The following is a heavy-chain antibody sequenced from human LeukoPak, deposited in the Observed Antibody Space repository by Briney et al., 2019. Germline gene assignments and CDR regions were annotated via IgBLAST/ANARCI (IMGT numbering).Heavy chain of an antibody. Sequence: PGGSLRLSCAASGFTFDDYAMHWVRQAPGKGLEWVSGISWNSGSIGYADSVKGRFTISRDNAKNSLYLQMNSLRAEDTALYYCAKDMEFGDPFGEPFDYWGQGTLVTVSS. CDR2: ISWNSGSI. V-gene: IGHV3-9*01. CDR1: GFTFDDYA. D-gene: IGHD3-10*01. J-gene: IGHJ4*02. CDR3: AKDMEFGDPFGEPFDY.